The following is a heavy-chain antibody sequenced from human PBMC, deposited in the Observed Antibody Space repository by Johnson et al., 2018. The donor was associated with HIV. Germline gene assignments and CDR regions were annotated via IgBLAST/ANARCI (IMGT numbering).Heavy chain of an antibody. CDR2: ISYDGSDN. CDR3: EKYQDRSSHDYDFEH. CDR1: GFTFDDYG. Sequence: QVQLVESGGGVVRPGGSLRLSCAASGFTFDDYGMSWVRQAPGKGLEWVAVISYDGSDNYYADSVKGRFTISRENSKNTLYVQMHSLRGEDTAVYFCEKYQDRSSHDYDFEHWDQGTMVPVSS. D-gene: IGHD3-3*01. V-gene: IGHV3-30*18. J-gene: IGHJ3*01.